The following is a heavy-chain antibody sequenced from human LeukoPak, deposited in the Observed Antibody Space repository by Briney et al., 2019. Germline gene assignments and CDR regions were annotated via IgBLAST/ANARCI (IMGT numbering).Heavy chain of an antibody. V-gene: IGHV3-23*01. CDR3: AKDWNPSPNWFGP. CDR2: VSNSGVST. D-gene: IGHD1-1*01. J-gene: IGHJ5*02. CDR1: GFIFSTYA. Sequence: PGGSLRLSCAASGFIFSTYAMNWVRQAPGKGLEWISGVSNSGVSTNYAASVRGRFTISRDNSKNMLNLQMNGLRAEDTAVYYCAKDWNPSPNWFGPWGQGTLVIVSS.